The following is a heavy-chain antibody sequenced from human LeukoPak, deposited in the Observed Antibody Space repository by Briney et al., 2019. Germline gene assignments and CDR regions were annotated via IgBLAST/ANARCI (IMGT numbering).Heavy chain of an antibody. V-gene: IGHV3-9*01. CDR3: AKDSSLDYGDYAGLGDTKAFDY. CDR2: ISWNSGSI. CDR1: GFTFDDYA. Sequence: PGGSLRLSCAASGFTFDDYAMHWVRHAPGKGLEWVSGISWNSGSIGYADSVKGRFTISRDNAKNSLYLQMNSLRAEDTALYYCAKDSSLDYGDYAGLGDTKAFDYWGQGTLVTVSS. D-gene: IGHD4-17*01. J-gene: IGHJ4*02.